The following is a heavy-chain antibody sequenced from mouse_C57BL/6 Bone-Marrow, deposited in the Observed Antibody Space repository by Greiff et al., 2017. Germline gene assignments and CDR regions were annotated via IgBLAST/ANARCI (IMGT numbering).Heavy chain of an antibody. CDR3: TREGDLYDGYYGFAY. Sequence: EVQLVESGEGLVKPGGSLKLSCAASGFTFSSYAMSWVRQTPEKRLEWVAYISSGGDYIYYADTVKGRFTISRDNARNTLYLQMSSLKSEDTAMYYCTREGDLYDGYYGFAYWGQGTLVTVSA. J-gene: IGHJ3*01. D-gene: IGHD2-3*01. CDR1: GFTFSSYA. CDR2: ISSGGDYI. V-gene: IGHV5-9-1*02.